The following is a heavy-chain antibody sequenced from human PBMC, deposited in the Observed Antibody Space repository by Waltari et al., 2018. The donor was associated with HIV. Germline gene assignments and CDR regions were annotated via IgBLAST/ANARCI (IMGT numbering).Heavy chain of an antibody. CDR2: IYSGGSR. Sequence: EVQLVASGGGLIEPGGSLRVSCAASGFTISSNYMSWVRQAPGKGRAWVSVIYSGGSRYYADSVKGRFIISRDNSKNTVSLHMNSLRAEDTAVYYCARDPRSSGYYGMDVWGQGIKVTVSS. CDR3: ARDPRSSGYYGMDV. CDR1: GFTISSNY. J-gene: IGHJ6*02. V-gene: IGHV3-53*01. D-gene: IGHD1-26*01.